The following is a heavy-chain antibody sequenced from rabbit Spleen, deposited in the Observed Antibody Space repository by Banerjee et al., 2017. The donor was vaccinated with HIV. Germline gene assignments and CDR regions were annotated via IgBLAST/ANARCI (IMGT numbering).Heavy chain of an antibody. CDR3: VRDLVGVIGWNFYL. V-gene: IGHV1S45*01. CDR2: INVATGKP. D-gene: IGHD1-1*01. CDR1: GFSFGDRDV. J-gene: IGHJ4*01. Sequence: QEQLVESGGGLVQPEGSLTLTCTASGFSFGDRDVMCWVRQAPGKGLEWIACINVATGKPVYATWAKGRFTISRTSSTTVTLRMTSLTAADTATYFCVRDLVGVIGWNFYLWGPGTLVTVS.